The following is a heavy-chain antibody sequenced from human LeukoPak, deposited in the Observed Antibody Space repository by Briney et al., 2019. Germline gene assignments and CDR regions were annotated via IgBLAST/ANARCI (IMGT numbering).Heavy chain of an antibody. J-gene: IGHJ4*02. CDR3: ARHVWGATNLLDY. Sequence: GGSLRLSCGASGFTFSNYGMLWVRQAPGKGLEWVAVISYDGSNKYYADSVKGRFTISRDNSKNTLYLQMNSLRAEDTAVYYCARHVWGATNLLDYWGQGTLVTVSS. V-gene: IGHV3-33*05. D-gene: IGHD1-26*01. CDR2: ISYDGSNK. CDR1: GFTFSNYG.